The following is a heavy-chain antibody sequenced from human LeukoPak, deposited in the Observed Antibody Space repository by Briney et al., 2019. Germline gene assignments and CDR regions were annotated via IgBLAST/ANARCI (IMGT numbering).Heavy chain of an antibody. D-gene: IGHD2-15*01. CDR1: GYSISSSNW. V-gene: IGHV4-28*05. Sequence: SETLSLTCAVSGYSISSSNWWGWIRQPPGKGLEWIGYIYYSGSIYYNPSLKSRVTMSVDKSKNQFSLKLSSVTAADTAVYYCARGAVMAVVPSYDYWGQGTLVTVSS. CDR2: IYYSGSI. J-gene: IGHJ4*02. CDR3: ARGAVMAVVPSYDY.